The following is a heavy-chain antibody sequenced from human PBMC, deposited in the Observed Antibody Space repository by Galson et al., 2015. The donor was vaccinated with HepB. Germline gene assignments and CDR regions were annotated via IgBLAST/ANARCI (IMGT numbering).Heavy chain of an antibody. CDR2: IKPDGNQK. Sequence: SLRLSCAASGFTFSIYWMRWARQAPGKGLESLGNIKPDGNQKNHVAAVKGRITISRDKPANSRYLKMNSLRAGDTAVYYCVRQISSSRSQFDYWGQGTLVTVSS. D-gene: IGHD6-13*01. J-gene: IGHJ4*02. CDR1: GFTFSIYW. CDR3: VRQISSSRSQFDY. V-gene: IGHV3-7*01.